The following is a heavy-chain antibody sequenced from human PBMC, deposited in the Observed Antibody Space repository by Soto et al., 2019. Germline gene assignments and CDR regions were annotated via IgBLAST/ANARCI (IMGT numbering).Heavy chain of an antibody. J-gene: IGHJ6*03. CDR2: IYYSVST. CDR3: ARDSGNSYGYYYYYYMDV. Sequence: SETLSLTCTVSGGSISSYYWSWIRQPPGKGLEWIGYIYYSVSTNYNPSLKSRVTISVDTSKNQFSLKLSSVTAADTAVYYCARDSGNSYGYYYYYYMDVWGKGTTVTVSS. D-gene: IGHD5-18*01. V-gene: IGHV4-59*01. CDR1: GGSISSYY.